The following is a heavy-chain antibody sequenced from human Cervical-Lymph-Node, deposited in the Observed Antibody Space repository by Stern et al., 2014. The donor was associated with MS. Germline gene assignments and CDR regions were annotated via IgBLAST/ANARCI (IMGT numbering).Heavy chain of an antibody. CDR2: ISYHGGDQ. Sequence: MQLVESGGGVVQPGKSLRLSCAASGFKFRSFTMNWVRQAPGKGLARVAVISYHGGDQYYADSVKGRFTISRDNSNNTVYLQMNGLRVDDTAIYYCAKDRTLEWVGGFQFDHWGQGALVTVSS. D-gene: IGHD3-10*01. V-gene: IGHV3-30*18. CDR1: GFKFRSFT. J-gene: IGHJ4*02. CDR3: AKDRTLEWVGGFQFDH.